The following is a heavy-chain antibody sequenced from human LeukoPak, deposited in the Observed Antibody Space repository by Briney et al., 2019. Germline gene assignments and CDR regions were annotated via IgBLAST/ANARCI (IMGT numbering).Heavy chain of an antibody. CDR2: ISGSGGST. J-gene: IGHJ4*02. V-gene: IGHV3-23*01. CDR3: AKDYQYYYDSSGYYIDY. D-gene: IGHD3-22*01. Sequence: GGSPRLSCAAPGFTFSSYAMSWVRQAPGKGLEWVSAISGSGGSTYYADSVKGRFTISRDNSKNTLYLQMNSLRAEDTAVYYCAKDYQYYYDSSGYYIDYWGQGTLVTVSS. CDR1: GFTFSSYA.